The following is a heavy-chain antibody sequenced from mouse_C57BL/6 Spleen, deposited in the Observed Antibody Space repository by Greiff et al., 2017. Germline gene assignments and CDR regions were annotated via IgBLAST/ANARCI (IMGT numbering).Heavy chain of an antibody. CDR1: GFNIKDYY. Sequence: VQLQQSGAELVKPGASVKLSCTASGFNIKDYYMHWVKQRTEQGLEWIGRIDPEDGATKYAPKFQGKATITADTSSNTAYLQLSSLTSEDTAVYYCFIYYGNSGYFDVWGTGTTVTVSS. CDR3: FIYYGNSGYFDV. J-gene: IGHJ1*03. V-gene: IGHV14-2*01. D-gene: IGHD2-1*01. CDR2: IDPEDGAT.